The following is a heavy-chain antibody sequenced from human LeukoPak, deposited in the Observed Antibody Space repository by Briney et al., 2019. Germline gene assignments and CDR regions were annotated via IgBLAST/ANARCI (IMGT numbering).Heavy chain of an antibody. V-gene: IGHV3-21*01. CDR1: GFTFSTYN. Sequence: PGGSLRLSCAASGFTFSTYNMNWVRQAPGKGLEWVSSISTSNGYIYFADSVKGRFTISRDNAKKSLFLQMNSLRAEDTAVYYCARSAGGAAAGDFDYWGQGTLVTVSS. CDR2: ISTSNGYI. D-gene: IGHD6-13*01. CDR3: ARSAGGAAAGDFDY. J-gene: IGHJ4*02.